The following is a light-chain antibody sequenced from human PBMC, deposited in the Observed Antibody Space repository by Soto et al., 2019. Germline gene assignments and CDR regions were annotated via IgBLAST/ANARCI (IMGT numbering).Light chain of an antibody. J-gene: IGLJ3*02. Sequence: QSVLTQPPSVSGAPGQRVTISCTGSSSNIGADDDVHWYQQLPGTAPKLLIYGNSIRPSGVPDRFSGSKSGTSASLAITGLQAEDEADHSCQSYDSSLSGSVFGGGTQLTVL. CDR1: SSNIGADDD. CDR2: GNS. V-gene: IGLV1-40*01. CDR3: QSYDSSLSGSV.